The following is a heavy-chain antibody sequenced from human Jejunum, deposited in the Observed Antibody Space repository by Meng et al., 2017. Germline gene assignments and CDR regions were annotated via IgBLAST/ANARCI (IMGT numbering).Heavy chain of an antibody. D-gene: IGHD6-13*01. J-gene: IGHJ5*02. CDR1: GGSISTAGYS. CDR3: ARDTAGFGP. CDR2: IFYSGTT. V-gene: IGHV4-39*07. Sequence: HLQLQESGPGLVKPSETLSLTCAVSGGSISTAGYSWGWIRQSPGKGLEWIGSIFYSGTTYYNPSLKSRVTISIDTSKNQFSLKMNSVTAADTAVYYCARDTAGFGPWGQGTLVTVSS.